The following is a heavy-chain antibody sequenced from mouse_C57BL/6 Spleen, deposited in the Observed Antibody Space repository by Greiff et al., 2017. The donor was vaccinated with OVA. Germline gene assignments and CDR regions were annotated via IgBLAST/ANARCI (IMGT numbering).Heavy chain of an antibody. J-gene: IGHJ3*01. CDR2: IAPSDSYT. CDR3: AREGASGFAY. Sequence: QVQLQQPGAELVKPGASVKLSCKASGYTFTSYWMQWVKQRPGQGLEWIGEIAPSDSYTNYNQKFKGKATLTVDTSSSTAYMQLSSLTSEDAAVYYCAREGASGFAYWGQGTLVTVSA. CDR1: GYTFTSYW. V-gene: IGHV1-50*01. D-gene: IGHD6-1*01.